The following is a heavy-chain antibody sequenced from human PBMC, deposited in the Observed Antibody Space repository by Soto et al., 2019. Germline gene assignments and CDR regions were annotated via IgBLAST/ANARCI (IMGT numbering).Heavy chain of an antibody. CDR3: VKDRVPGAYGNYYGMDV. CDR2: ISYDGSDK. J-gene: IGHJ6*02. V-gene: IGHV3-30*18. D-gene: IGHD5-12*01. CDR1: GFTFNNSG. Sequence: GGSLRLSCRVSGFTFNNSGMHWVRQAPGKGLEGMGVISYDGSDKYYADSVKGRVIISRDNSKNTLNLEMNSLRAEDTAIYYCVKDRVPGAYGNYYGMDVWGQGTTVTVSS.